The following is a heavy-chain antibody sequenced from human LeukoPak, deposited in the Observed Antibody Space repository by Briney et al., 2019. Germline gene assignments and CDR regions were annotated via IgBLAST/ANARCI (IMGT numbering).Heavy chain of an antibody. Sequence: SETLSLTCTVSGGSISSYYWSWIRQPAGKGLEGIGRIYTSGSTNYNPSLKTRVTMSVDTSKNQFSLKLSSVTDADTAVYYCAGTNTYYYDSSGYYGLRLGAFDIWGQGTMVTVSS. CDR3: AGTNTYYYDSSGYYGLRLGAFDI. J-gene: IGHJ3*02. D-gene: IGHD3-22*01. CDR1: GGSISSYY. CDR2: IYTSGST. V-gene: IGHV4-4*07.